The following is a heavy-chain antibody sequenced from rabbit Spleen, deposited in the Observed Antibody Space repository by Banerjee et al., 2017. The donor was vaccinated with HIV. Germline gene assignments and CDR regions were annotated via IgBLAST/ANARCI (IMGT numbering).Heavy chain of an antibody. V-gene: IGHV1S7*01. D-gene: IGHD3-1*01. CDR3: VRDTWHFKL. Sequence: QLVASGGGLVQPGGSLKLSCKASGLGFSTYYMSWVRQAPGKGLEWIGYVDPVFGSTVYASWVNGRFTISSHNAQNTLYLQLNSLTAADTATYFCVRDTWHFKLWGPGTLVTVS. J-gene: IGHJ4*01. CDR2: VDPVFGST. CDR1: GLGFSTYY.